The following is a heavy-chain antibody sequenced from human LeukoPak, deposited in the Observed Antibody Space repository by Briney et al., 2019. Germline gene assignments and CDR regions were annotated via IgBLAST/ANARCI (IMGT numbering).Heavy chain of an antibody. J-gene: IGHJ3*02. CDR2: MNPNGGNT. CDR1: GYTFTSYD. Sequence: ASVKVSCKASGYTFTSYDINWVRQATGQGLEWMGWMNPNGGNTGYAQKLQGRVTMTTDTSTSTAYMKLRSLRSDDTAVYYCARKASGIAVAGTYDAFDIWGQGTMVTVSS. V-gene: IGHV1-8*01. D-gene: IGHD6-19*01. CDR3: ARKASGIAVAGTYDAFDI.